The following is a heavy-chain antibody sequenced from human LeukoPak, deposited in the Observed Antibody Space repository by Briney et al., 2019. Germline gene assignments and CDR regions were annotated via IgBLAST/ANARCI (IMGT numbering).Heavy chain of an antibody. J-gene: IGHJ4*02. CDR2: ISGSGGST. CDR1: GFTFSSYA. D-gene: IGHD6-13*01. CDR3: AKDSSDLIAAAGTDLGY. Sequence: GGSLRLSCAASGFTFSSYAMSWVRQAPGKGLEWVSAISGSGGSTYYADSVKGRFTISRDNSKNTLYLQMNSLRAEDTAVYYCAKDSSDLIAAAGTDLGYWGQGTLVTVSS. V-gene: IGHV3-23*01.